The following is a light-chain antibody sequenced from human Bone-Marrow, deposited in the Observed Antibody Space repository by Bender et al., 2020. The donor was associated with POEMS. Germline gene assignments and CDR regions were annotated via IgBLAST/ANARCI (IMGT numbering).Light chain of an antibody. J-gene: IGLJ2*01. CDR3: QCFDKSLSGSV. V-gene: IGLV1-40*01. CDR1: SSNTGSGYD. CDR2: GNT. Sequence: QSVLTQPPSVSGAPGQRVTISCTGSSSNTGSGYDINWYQHLPGTAPKLLIYGNTNRPSGVPDRISGSKSGTSASLAITWLQAEDEAYYYCQCFDKSLSGSVFGGGTKLTVL.